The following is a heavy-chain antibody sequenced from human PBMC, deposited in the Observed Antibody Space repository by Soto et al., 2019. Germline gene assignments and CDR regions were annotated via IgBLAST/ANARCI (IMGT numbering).Heavy chain of an antibody. D-gene: IGHD3-10*01. J-gene: IGHJ5*02. CDR2: ITHSGIT. Sequence: QVQLHPWGAGLLNPSETLSLTCAVYGGSFSGYYWSCIRQPPGNGLEWIGEITHSGITNYNPSLTRRVTIPVDTSKNQCSLKLSSVTAADTAVYYCARGVVKRSRGVIWTKGWFDPWGQGTLVTVSS. CDR1: GGSFSGYY. V-gene: IGHV4-34*01. CDR3: ARGVVKRSRGVIWTKGWFDP.